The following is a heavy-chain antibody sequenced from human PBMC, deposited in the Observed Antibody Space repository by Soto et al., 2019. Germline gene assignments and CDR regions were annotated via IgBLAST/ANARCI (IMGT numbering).Heavy chain of an antibody. CDR1: GFTVSSNY. Sequence: PGGSLRLSCAASGFTVSSNYMSWVRQAPGKGLEWVSVIYSGGSTYYADSVKGRFTISRDNSKNTLYLQMNSLRAEDTAVYYCARDKTDDYSNPQSTYYYGMDVWGQGTTVTVSS. D-gene: IGHD4-4*01. V-gene: IGHV3-53*01. CDR2: IYSGGST. CDR3: ARDKTDDYSNPQSTYYYGMDV. J-gene: IGHJ6*02.